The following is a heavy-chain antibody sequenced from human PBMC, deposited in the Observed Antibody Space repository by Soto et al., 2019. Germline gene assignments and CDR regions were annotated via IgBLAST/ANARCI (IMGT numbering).Heavy chain of an antibody. J-gene: IGHJ6*02. Sequence: PGGSLRLSCAASGFTFSSYGMHWVRQAPGKGLEWVAVISYDGSNKYYADSVKGRFTISRDNSKNTLYLQMNSLRAEDTAVYYCAKDVGDFWSGYYVYYYGMDVWGQGTTVTVSS. V-gene: IGHV3-30*18. D-gene: IGHD3-3*01. CDR1: GFTFSSYG. CDR3: AKDVGDFWSGYYVYYYGMDV. CDR2: ISYDGSNK.